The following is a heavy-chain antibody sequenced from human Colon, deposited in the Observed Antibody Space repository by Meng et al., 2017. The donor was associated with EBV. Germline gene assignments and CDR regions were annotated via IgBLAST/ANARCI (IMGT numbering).Heavy chain of an antibody. CDR1: GYTFTNYG. J-gene: IGHJ4*02. CDR2: ISAYNGNS. CDR3: ARDQMVWNGRFDH. D-gene: IGHD1-1*01. Sequence: QVQLIQSGSEVKKPGASVKVPCTASGYTFTNYGVSWLRQAPGQGLEWMGWISAYNGNSYYTQRFQGRVTMTTDTSTSTAYMELRGLRSDDSALYYCARDQMVWNGRFDHWGPGPLVTVYS. V-gene: IGHV1-18*04.